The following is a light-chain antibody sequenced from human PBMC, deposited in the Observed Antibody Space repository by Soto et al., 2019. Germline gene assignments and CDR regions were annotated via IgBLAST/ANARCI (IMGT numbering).Light chain of an antibody. CDR1: SSNIEIDT. V-gene: IGLV1-44*01. J-gene: IGLJ1*01. Sequence: QSELTQPPSASGTPGQRITISCSGSSSNIEIDTVSWCQQIPGTAPKLLIYNGNQRPSGVPDRFSGSESGTSASLAISGLQSEDEADYYCAAWDDSLNGYVFGTGTKVTVL. CDR2: NGN. CDR3: AAWDDSLNGYV.